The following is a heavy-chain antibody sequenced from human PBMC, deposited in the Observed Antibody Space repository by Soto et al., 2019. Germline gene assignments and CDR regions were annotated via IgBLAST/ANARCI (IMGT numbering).Heavy chain of an antibody. Sequence: EVQLLESGGGLAQPGDSLRLSCTASGFTFSRYVISWVRQAPGKGLEWVSGISGSGGSTFYADSVKGRFTISRDNSKNTLDLQMNSLRAEDTAVYYCAKDPRYTRSLNAFGIWGQGTMVTVSS. J-gene: IGHJ3*02. CDR3: AKDPRYTRSLNAFGI. V-gene: IGHV3-23*01. D-gene: IGHD6-13*01. CDR2: ISGSGGST. CDR1: GFTFSRYV.